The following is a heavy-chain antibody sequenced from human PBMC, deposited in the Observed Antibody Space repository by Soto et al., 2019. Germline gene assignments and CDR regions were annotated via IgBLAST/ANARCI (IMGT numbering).Heavy chain of an antibody. V-gene: IGHV4-30-4*01. CDR3: ARAPTWTNNWFDP. CDR1: GGSISSGDYY. CDR2: IYYSGST. Sequence: QVQLQESGPGLVKPSQTLSLTCTVSGGSISSGDYYWSWIRQPPGKGLEWIGYIYYSGSTYYNPSLKSRVTISVDTSKNQFSLKLSSVTAAGTAVYYCARAPTWTNNWFDPWGQGTLVTVSS. D-gene: IGHD3-3*01. J-gene: IGHJ5*02.